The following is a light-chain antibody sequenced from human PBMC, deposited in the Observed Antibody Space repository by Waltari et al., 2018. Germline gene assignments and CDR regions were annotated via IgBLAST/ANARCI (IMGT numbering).Light chain of an antibody. CDR2: KVS. CDR3: MQGTHWPLT. Sequence: DVVMTQSPLSLPVTLGQPASISCRSSQSLVHSDGNTYLNWFQQRPGQSPRRLIYKVSNRDSGVPDRFSGSGSGTDFTLKISRVEAEDVGVYYCMQGTHWPLTFGQGTRLEI. CDR1: QSLVHSDGNTY. J-gene: IGKJ5*01. V-gene: IGKV2-30*02.